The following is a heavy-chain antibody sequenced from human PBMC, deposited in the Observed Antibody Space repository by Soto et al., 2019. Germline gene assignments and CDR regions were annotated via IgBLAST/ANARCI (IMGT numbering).Heavy chain of an antibody. J-gene: IGHJ3*02. D-gene: IGHD5-18*01. CDR1: GYTFTSYG. CDR2: ISAYNGNT. CDR3: ARGGPGYSYGYGAFDI. V-gene: IGHV1-18*01. Sequence: ASVKVSCKASGYTFTSYGISWVQQAPGQGLEWMGWISAYNGNTNYAQKLQGRVTMTTDTSTSTAYMELRSLRSDDTAVYYCARGGPGYSYGYGAFDIWGQGTMVTVSS.